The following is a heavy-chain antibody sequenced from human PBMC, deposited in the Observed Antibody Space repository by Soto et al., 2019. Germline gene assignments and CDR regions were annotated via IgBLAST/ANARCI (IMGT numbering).Heavy chain of an antibody. V-gene: IGHV4-34*01. CDR3: AIRPVVPAAPIYYYYYMDV. J-gene: IGHJ6*03. CDR1: GGYFSGYY. CDR2: INHSGST. D-gene: IGHD2-2*01. Sequence: QVQLQQWGAGLLKPSETLPLTCAVYGGYFSGYYWSWIRQPPGKGLEWIGEINHSGSTNYNPSLKSRVTTSVDTSKNQFSLKLSSVTAADTAVYYCAIRPVVPAAPIYYYYYMDVWGKGTTVTVSS.